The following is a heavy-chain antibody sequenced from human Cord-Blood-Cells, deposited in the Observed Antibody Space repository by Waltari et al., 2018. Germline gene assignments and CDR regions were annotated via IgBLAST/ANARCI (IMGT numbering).Heavy chain of an antibody. Sequence: EVQLVESGGGLVQPGGSLRTSCAASGFTFSSYWMSWVRQVPGKGRGWVANIKQDGSEKYYVDSVKGRFTISRDNAKNSLYLQMNSLRAEDTAVYYCARDGSYGDYDYWGQGTLVTVSS. CDR2: IKQDGSEK. CDR3: ARDGSYGDYDY. CDR1: GFTFSSYW. J-gene: IGHJ4*02. V-gene: IGHV3-7*01. D-gene: IGHD4-17*01.